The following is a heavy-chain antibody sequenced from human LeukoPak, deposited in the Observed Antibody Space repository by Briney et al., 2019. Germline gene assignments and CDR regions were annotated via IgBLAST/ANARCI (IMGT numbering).Heavy chain of an antibody. J-gene: IGHJ4*02. CDR3: ARVRDKGSYGYPVYFDY. CDR1: GASVSSGDYY. CDR2: IYYSGFT. Sequence: SETLSLTCTVSGASVSSGDYYWSWIRQHPGKGLEWIGYIYYSGFTYYNPSLKSRLTISVDMSKNQFSLKLGSVTAADTAVYYCARVRDKGSYGYPVYFDYWGQGTLVSVSS. D-gene: IGHD5-18*01. V-gene: IGHV4-31*03.